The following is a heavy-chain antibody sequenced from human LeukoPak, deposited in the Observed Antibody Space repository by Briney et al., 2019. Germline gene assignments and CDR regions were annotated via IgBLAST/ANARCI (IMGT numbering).Heavy chain of an antibody. J-gene: IGHJ6*02. V-gene: IGHV3-11*01. D-gene: IGHD2-15*01. Sequence: GGSLRLSCAASGFTFSDYYMSWIRQAPGKGLEWVSYIGSSGSTIYYADSVKGRFTISRDNAKNSLYLQMNSLRAEDTAVYYCARDRIVVVVAAIYYYYGMDVWGQGTTVTVSS. CDR3: ARDRIVVVVAAIYYYYGMDV. CDR2: IGSSGSTI. CDR1: GFTFSDYY.